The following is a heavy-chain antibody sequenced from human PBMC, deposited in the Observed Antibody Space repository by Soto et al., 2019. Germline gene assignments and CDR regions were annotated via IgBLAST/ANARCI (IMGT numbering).Heavy chain of an antibody. J-gene: IGHJ5*02. V-gene: IGHV1-69*01. CDR2: IIPIFATA. Sequence: QVQLVQSGAEVKKPGSSVKVSCKSSGGTFSSYAFSWVRQAPGQGLEWMGAIIPIFATANYAEKFQGRVTIAADESTSTAYMGMSSLRFEDTAVYYCPIDTIVVVAATAGWFAPWGQGTVVTVSS. CDR1: GGTFSSYA. D-gene: IGHD2-15*01. CDR3: PIDTIVVVAATAGWFAP.